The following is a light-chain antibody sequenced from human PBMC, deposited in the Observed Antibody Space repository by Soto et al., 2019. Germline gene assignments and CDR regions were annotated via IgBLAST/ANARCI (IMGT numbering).Light chain of an antibody. CDR2: GAS. CDR3: QERTGWPPWT. J-gene: IGKJ1*01. V-gene: IGKV3-11*01. CDR1: QSVSSN. Sequence: EIVLTQSPATLSVSPGERATLSCRASQSVSSNLAWYQQKPGQAPRLLIYGASNRATGIPDRFSGSGSGTDFTLTISRLEPEDFAVYYCQERTGWPPWTFGQGTKVDI.